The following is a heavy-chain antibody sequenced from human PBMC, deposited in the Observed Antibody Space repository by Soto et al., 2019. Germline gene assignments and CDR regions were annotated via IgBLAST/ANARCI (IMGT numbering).Heavy chain of an antibody. Sequence: EVQLVESGGGLVKPGGSQRLSCAASGFTFSSYSMNWVRQAPGKGLEWVSYISSSTGYTYYADSVKGRFTISRDNAKNSLYLQMNSLRAEDTAVYYCARDRGCSGGSCYSKGMDVWGQGTTVTVSS. D-gene: IGHD2-15*01. CDR3: ARDRGCSGGSCYSKGMDV. CDR1: GFTFSSYS. V-gene: IGHV3-21*02. CDR2: ISSSTGYT. J-gene: IGHJ6*02.